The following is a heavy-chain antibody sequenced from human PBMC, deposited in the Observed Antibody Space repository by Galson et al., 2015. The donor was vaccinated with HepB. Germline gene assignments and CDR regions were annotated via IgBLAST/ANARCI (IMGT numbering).Heavy chain of an antibody. Sequence: SLRLSCAASGFNVINNFMNWVRQAPGKGLEWVSVIHNSGSTYYAGSVKGRFTITRDDSNNKVYLQLSNLRPEDTALYYCARAGDLSEDAFEIWGQGTLVTVSS. CDR1: GFNVINNF. CDR3: ARAGDLSEDAFEI. V-gene: IGHV3-53*05. J-gene: IGHJ3*02. CDR2: IHNSGST. D-gene: IGHD2-21*01.